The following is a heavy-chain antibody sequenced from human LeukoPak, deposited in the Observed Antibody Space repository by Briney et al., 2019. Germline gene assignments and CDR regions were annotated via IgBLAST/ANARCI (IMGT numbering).Heavy chain of an antibody. CDR2: IYYTGST. D-gene: IGHD3-16*01. J-gene: IGHJ4*02. CDR3: ARDRGSRGGFDY. CDR1: GGSISGYY. V-gene: IGHV4-59*01. Sequence: SETLSLTCTVSGGSISGYYWSWIRQPPGKGLEWISYIYYTGSTNYNPSLKSRVTISVDTSENQFSLTLNSVTAADTAVYYCARDRGSRGGFDYWGQGTLVTVSS.